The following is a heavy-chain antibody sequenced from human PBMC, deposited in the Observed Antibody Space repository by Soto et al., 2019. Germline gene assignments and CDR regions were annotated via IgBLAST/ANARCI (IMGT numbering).Heavy chain of an antibody. CDR3: QLSNYLDQEPHSSYAMDV. V-gene: IGHV4-34*01. CDR2: INHSGST. Sequence: SETLSLTCAVYGGSFSGYYWSWIRQPPGKGLEWIGEINHSGSTNYNPSLKSRVTISVDTSKNQFSLKLSSVTAADTAVYYCQLSNYLDQEPHSSYAMDVWGQGTTVTVFS. CDR1: GGSFSGYY. D-gene: IGHD4-4*01. J-gene: IGHJ6*02.